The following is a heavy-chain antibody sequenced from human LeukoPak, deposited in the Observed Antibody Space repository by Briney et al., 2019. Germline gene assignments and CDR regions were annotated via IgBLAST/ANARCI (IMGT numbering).Heavy chain of an antibody. CDR2: ISSSGNT. CDR3: VKGRISEDGLNF. J-gene: IGHJ4*02. CDR1: GFTFSRSA. D-gene: IGHD6-13*01. V-gene: IGHV3-23*01. Sequence: GGSLRLSCAASGFTFSRSAMTWVRQTPGKGLDWVSSISSSGNTYYADSVKGRFTISRDNSKNMLYLQMNSLRAEDTAVYYCVKGRISEDGLNFWGQGTLVTVSS.